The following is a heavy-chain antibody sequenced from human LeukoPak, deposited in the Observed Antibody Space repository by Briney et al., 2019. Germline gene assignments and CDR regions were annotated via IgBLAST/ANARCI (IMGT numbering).Heavy chain of an antibody. D-gene: IGHD3-10*01. CDR2: IDTAGGI. CDR3: ARRRYGLGSYSYAFDI. CDR1: GFTFISYD. J-gene: IGHJ3*02. V-gene: IGHV3-13*04. Sequence: GGSLRLSCAASGFTFISYDMHWVRQPTGKGLERVSGIDTAGGIYDAGSVKGRFTIARENAKNSLSLQRNSLRAGDTAVYYCARRRYGLGSYSYAFDIWGQGTMVTVSS.